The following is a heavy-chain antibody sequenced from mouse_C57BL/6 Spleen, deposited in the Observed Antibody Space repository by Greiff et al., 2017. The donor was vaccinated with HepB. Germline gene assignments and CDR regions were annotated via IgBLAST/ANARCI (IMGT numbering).Heavy chain of an antibody. J-gene: IGHJ4*01. V-gene: IGHV1-64*01. Sequence: QVQLQQPGAELVKPGASVKLSCKASGYTFTSYWMHWVKQRPGQGLEWIGMIHPNSGSTNYNEKFKSKATLTVDKSSSTAYMQLSSLTSEDSAVYYCAPLHYYSNYYAMDYWGQGTSVTVSS. CDR3: APLHYYSNYYAMDY. D-gene: IGHD1-2*01. CDR2: IHPNSGST. CDR1: GYTFTSYW.